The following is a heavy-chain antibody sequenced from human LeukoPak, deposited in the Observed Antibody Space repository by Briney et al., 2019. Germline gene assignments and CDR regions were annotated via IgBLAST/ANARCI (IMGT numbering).Heavy chain of an antibody. Sequence: ASVKVSCKATSRISWVRQAPGQGLEWMGWIGTYGGDTYYAQKFQGRITVTTDTSTSTVYMELRNLRSDDTAEYYCARDLWNFYDDSGYNRDFDSWGQGTLVTVSS. CDR1: TSR. CDR2: IGTYGGDT. V-gene: IGHV1-18*01. CDR3: ARDLWNFYDDSGYNRDFDS. J-gene: IGHJ5*01. D-gene: IGHD3-22*01.